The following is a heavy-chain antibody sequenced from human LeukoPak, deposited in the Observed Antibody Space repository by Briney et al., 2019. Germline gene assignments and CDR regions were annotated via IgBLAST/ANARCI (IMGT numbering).Heavy chain of an antibody. CDR3: AGQAAGYWYFDL. V-gene: IGHV1-69*05. J-gene: IGHJ2*01. CDR1: GGTFSSYA. Sequence: SVKCSCKASGGTFSSYAISWVRQAPGQGLEWMGGIIPIFGTANYAQKFQGRVTITTDESTSTAYMELSSLRSEDTAVYYCAGQAAGYWYFDLWGRGTLVTVSS. D-gene: IGHD6-13*01. CDR2: IIPIFGTA.